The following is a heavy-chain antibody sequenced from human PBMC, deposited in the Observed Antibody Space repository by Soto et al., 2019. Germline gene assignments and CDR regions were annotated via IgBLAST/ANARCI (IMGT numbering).Heavy chain of an antibody. D-gene: IGHD3-3*01. CDR3: ARHFRPAGVDYDFWSGYSD. Sequence: PGESLKISCKGSGYSFTSYWIGWVRQMPGKGLEWMGIIYPGDSDTRYSPSFQGQVTISADKSISTAYLQWSSLKASDTAMYYCARHFRPAGVDYDFWSGYSDWGQGTLVTVSS. J-gene: IGHJ4*02. CDR1: GYSFTSYW. V-gene: IGHV5-51*01. CDR2: IYPGDSDT.